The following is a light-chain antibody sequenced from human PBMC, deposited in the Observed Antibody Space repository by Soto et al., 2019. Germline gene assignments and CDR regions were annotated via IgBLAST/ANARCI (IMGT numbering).Light chain of an antibody. CDR3: QQYNSYSRT. V-gene: IGKV1-5*03. CDR1: QSVSTL. Sequence: DIQMTQSRSTLRAAVGDRVTITSRSNQSVSTLLAWYQQKPGIAPNLLIYKASSLESGVPSRFSGSGSGTEFTLTINSLQPDDFATYFCQQYNSYSRTFGQGTKVDI. CDR2: KAS. J-gene: IGKJ1*01.